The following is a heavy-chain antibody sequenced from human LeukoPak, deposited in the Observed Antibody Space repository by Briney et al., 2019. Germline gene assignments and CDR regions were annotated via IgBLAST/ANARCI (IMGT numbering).Heavy chain of an antibody. Sequence: GGSLRLSCAASGFTFTSYAMSWVRQAPGKGLEWVSAISGSGGSTYYADSVKGRFTISRDNSKNTLYLQMNSLRAEDTAVYYCAKTPYYGSSGYYFDYWGQGTLVTVSS. CDR1: GFTFTSYA. V-gene: IGHV3-23*01. J-gene: IGHJ4*02. CDR2: ISGSGGST. CDR3: AKTPYYGSSGYYFDY. D-gene: IGHD3-22*01.